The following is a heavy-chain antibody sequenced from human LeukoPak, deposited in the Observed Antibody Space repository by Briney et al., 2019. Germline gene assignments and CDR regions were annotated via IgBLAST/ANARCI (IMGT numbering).Heavy chain of an antibody. CDR3: ARDPEGGIGPYYYGMDV. CDR1: GGSISSGGNY. D-gene: IGHD1-26*01. J-gene: IGHJ6*02. V-gene: IGHV4-31*03. Sequence: PSETLSLTCTVSGGSISSGGNYWSWIRQHPGKGLEWIGYIYYSGSTYYNPSLKSRVTISVDTSKNQFSLKLSSVTAADTAVYYCARDPEGGIGPYYYGMDVWGQGTTVTVSS. CDR2: IYYSGST.